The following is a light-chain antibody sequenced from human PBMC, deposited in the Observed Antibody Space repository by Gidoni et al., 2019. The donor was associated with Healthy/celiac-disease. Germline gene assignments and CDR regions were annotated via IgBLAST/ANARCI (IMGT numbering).Light chain of an antibody. CDR2: DVS. CDR3: SSYTSSSTLDVV. V-gene: IGLV2-14*03. Sequence: QSALTQPASVSGFPGHSITIPCTGTSSDVGGYNYVHWYQQHPGTSPKLMIYDVSNRPSGVTIRFSGSKSSNTASLTITGLQAEDEADYYCSSYTSSSTLDVVFGGGTKLTVL. J-gene: IGLJ2*01. CDR1: SSDVGGYNY.